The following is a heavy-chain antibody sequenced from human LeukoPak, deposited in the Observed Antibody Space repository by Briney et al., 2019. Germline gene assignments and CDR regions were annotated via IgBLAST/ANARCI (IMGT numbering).Heavy chain of an antibody. V-gene: IGHV4-59*12. Sequence: PSETLSLTCTVSGGSISSYHWSWIRQPPGKGLECLGYIYYSGSTNYNPSLKSRVTISVDTSKNQFSLKLSSVTAADTAVYYCARLCSGGSCYSQYFEDYWGQGTLVTVSS. CDR1: GGSISSYH. CDR2: IYYSGST. D-gene: IGHD2-15*01. J-gene: IGHJ4*02. CDR3: ARLCSGGSCYSQYFEDY.